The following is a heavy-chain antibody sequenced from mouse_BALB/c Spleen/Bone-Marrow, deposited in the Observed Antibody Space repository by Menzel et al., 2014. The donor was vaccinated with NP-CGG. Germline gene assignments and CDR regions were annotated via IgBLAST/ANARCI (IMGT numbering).Heavy chain of an antibody. J-gene: IGHJ4*01. CDR1: GYTFTDYE. CDR3: TRGGLRHYAMDY. Sequence: QVHVKQSGAELARPGASVKLSCKALGYTFTDYEMHWVKQTPEHGLEWIGAIRPGSGGTAYNQKFKGKATLTADKSSSTAYMELSSLTSEDSAVYYCTRGGLRHYAMDYWGQGTSVTVSS. D-gene: IGHD2-4*01. V-gene: IGHV1-15*01. CDR2: IRPGSGGT.